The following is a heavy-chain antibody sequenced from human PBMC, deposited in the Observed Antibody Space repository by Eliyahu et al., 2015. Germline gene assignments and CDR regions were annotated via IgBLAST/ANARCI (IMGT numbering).Heavy chain of an antibody. CDR2: IIPLFGKS. Sequence: QVQLVQSGSEVKKPGSSVKVSCKASGGXFRSSAISWLRQAPGQGLEWMGGIIPLFGKSNYAQKFQGRVTISADASTSTVYMELTSLRSDDTAMYYCARGPDSTTYYYFYWGQGTLLTVSS. CDR1: GGXFRSSA. D-gene: IGHD2/OR15-2a*01. V-gene: IGHV1-69*01. CDR3: ARGPDSTTYYYFY. J-gene: IGHJ1*01.